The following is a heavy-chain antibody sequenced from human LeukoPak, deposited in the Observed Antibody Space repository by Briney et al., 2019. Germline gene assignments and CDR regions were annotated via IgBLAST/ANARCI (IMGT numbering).Heavy chain of an antibody. V-gene: IGHV4-61*02. Sequence: SETLSLTCTVSGGSISSGNYYWTWIRQPAGKGLEWIGRIYTSGSTNYNPSLKSRGTISVDTSKNQFSLKLSSVTAADTAVYYCARGGTRQWLVRVRFDYWGQGTLVAVSS. CDR2: IYTSGST. J-gene: IGHJ4*02. D-gene: IGHD6-19*01. CDR1: GGSISSGNYY. CDR3: ARGGTRQWLVRVRFDY.